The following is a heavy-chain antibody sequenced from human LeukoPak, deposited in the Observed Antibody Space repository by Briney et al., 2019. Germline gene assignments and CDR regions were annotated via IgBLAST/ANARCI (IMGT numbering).Heavy chain of an antibody. Sequence: GGSLRLSCTGSGFNFGADSMSWVRQAPGKGLDWVGFIRSKTYGETTEYAASVKGRFTISRDDSKSIAFLHMNSLQTEDTAVYYCAIKDSPGDYWGQGTLVTVSS. CDR3: AIKDSPGDY. V-gene: IGHV3-49*04. CDR2: IRSKTYGETT. J-gene: IGHJ4*02. CDR1: GFNFGADS. D-gene: IGHD3-16*01.